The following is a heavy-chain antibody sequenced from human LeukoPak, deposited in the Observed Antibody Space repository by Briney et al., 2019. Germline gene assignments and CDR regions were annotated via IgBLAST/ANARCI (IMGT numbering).Heavy chain of an antibody. V-gene: IGHV3-23*01. CDR1: GFTFSSYA. J-gene: IGHJ4*02. D-gene: IGHD5-12*01. Sequence: GGSLRLSCAASGFTFSSYAMTWVRQAPGKGLEWVLEISTSGGRTNYADSVKGRFTISRDNSKNTLYLQMNSLRAEDTAVYFCAKDSPYSGYVGFDYWGQGTLVTVSS. CDR3: AKDSPYSGYVGFDY. CDR2: ISTSGGRT.